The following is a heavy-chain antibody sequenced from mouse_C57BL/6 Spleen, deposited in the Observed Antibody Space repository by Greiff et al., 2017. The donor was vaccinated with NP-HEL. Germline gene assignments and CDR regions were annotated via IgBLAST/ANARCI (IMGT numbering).Heavy chain of an antibody. Sequence: VQLQQPGAELVMPGASVKLSCKASGYTFTSYWMHWVKQRPGQGLEWIGEIDPSDSYTNYNQKFKGKSTLTVYKSSSTAYMQLSSLTSEDSAVYYCASSGSSHWYFDVWGTGTTVTVSS. V-gene: IGHV1-69*01. CDR3: ASSGSSHWYFDV. CDR1: GYTFTSYW. J-gene: IGHJ1*03. CDR2: IDPSDSYT. D-gene: IGHD1-1*01.